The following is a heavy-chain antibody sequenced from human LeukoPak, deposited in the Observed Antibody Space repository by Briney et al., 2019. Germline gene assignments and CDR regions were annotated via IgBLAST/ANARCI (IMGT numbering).Heavy chain of an antibody. V-gene: IGHV4-59*01. CDR3: ARPGTEGAFDI. D-gene: IGHD1-14*01. CDR2: IYYSGST. Sequence: KSSETLSLTCTVSGGSISSYYWSWIRQPPGKGLEWIGYIYYSGSTNYNPSLKSRVTISVDTSKNQFSLKLSSVTAADTAVYYCARPGTEGAFDIWGQGTMVTVSS. CDR1: GGSISSYY. J-gene: IGHJ3*02.